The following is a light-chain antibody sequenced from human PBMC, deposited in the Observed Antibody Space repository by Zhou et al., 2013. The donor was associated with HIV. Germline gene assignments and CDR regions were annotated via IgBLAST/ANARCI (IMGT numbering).Light chain of an antibody. CDR2: DVN. V-gene: IGLV2-14*03. Sequence: QSALTQPASVSGSPGQSITISCGGIGSDIGGYNYVSWYQQYPGKAPKLLLFDVNKWPSGVSNRFSGSKSGDTASLTISGLQAEDEADYFCSSYINTATVFGTGTKVTVL. CDR3: SSYINTATV. CDR1: GSDIGGYNY. J-gene: IGLJ1*01.